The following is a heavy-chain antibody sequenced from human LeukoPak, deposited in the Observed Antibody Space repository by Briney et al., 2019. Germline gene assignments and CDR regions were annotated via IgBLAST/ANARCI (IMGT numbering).Heavy chain of an antibody. CDR1: GGSIGSYY. D-gene: IGHD2-2*01. CDR2: IYYSGSTNSGST. CDR3: AGYCSSTSCYGGFDY. J-gene: IGHJ4*02. V-gene: IGHV4-59*12. Sequence: PSETLSLTCTVSGGSIGSYYWSWIRQPPGKGLEWIGYIYYSGSTNSGSTNYNPSLKSRLTISVGTSKNQFSLKLSSVTAADTAVYYCAGYCSSTSCYGGFDYWDQGTLVTVSS.